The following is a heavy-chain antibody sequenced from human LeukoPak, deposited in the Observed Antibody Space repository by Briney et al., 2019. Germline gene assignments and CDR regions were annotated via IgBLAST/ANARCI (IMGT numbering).Heavy chain of an antibody. Sequence: PGGSLRLSCAASGFTFSSYAMSWVRQAPAKGLEWVATISDSGETTHYADSVKGRFTISRDNSKNALYLQMSSLRAEDTAVYFCAKARFLVGVVMMPWGQGTQVTVSS. D-gene: IGHD3-3*01. CDR1: GFTFSSYA. CDR3: AKARFLVGVVMMP. CDR2: ISDSGETT. J-gene: IGHJ4*02. V-gene: IGHV3-23*01.